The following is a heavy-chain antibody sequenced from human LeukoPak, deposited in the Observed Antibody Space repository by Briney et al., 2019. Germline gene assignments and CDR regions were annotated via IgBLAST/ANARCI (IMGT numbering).Heavy chain of an antibody. D-gene: IGHD3-10*01. CDR1: GDSISTYY. CDR2: IYHSGST. V-gene: IGHV4-59*01. Sequence: SETLSLACTVSGDSISTYYWSWIRQSPGKGLEWIGYIYHSGSTKYNPSLKSRVTISVDTSKKQFSLKLSSVTAADTAVYYCARDGYGGVDYWGQGTLVTVSS. CDR3: ARDGYGGVDY. J-gene: IGHJ4*02.